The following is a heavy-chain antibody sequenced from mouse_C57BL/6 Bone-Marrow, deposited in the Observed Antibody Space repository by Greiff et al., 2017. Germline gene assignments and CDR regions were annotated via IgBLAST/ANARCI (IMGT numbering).Heavy chain of an antibody. V-gene: IGHV1-50*01. CDR1: GYTFTSYW. J-gene: IGHJ4*01. CDR3: AREGCDYDPFYAMDD. D-gene: IGHD2-4*01. CDR2: IDPSDSYT. Sequence: QVQLQQPGAELVKPGASVKLSCKASGYTFTSYWMQWVKQRPGQGLEWIGEIDPSDSYTNYNQKFKGKATLTVDTSSSTAYMQLSSLTSEDSAVYYCAREGCDYDPFYAMDDWGKGTSVTVSS.